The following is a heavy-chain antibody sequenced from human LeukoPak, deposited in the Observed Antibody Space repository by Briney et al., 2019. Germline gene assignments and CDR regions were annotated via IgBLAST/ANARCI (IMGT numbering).Heavy chain of an antibody. D-gene: IGHD6-19*01. CDR2: ISGSGGST. V-gene: IGHV3-23*01. J-gene: IGHJ3*02. CDR3: AKLHLAVAGIRGAFDI. CDR1: GFTFSSYA. Sequence: GGSLRLSCAASGFTFSSYAMSWVRQAPGKGLEWVSAISGSGGSTYYADSVKGRFTISRDNSKNTLYLQMNSLRAEDTAVYYCAKLHLAVAGIRGAFDIWGQGTMVTVSS.